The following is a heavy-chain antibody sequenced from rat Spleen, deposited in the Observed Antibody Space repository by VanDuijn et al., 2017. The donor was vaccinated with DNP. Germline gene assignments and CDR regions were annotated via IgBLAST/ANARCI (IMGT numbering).Heavy chain of an antibody. CDR3: TREVITIAAIALRLFDY. CDR1: GFNFNDYW. Sequence: EVKLVESGGGLVQPGRSLKLSCAASGFNFNDYWMGWVRQAPGKGLEWIGQIKKDSSTINYTPSLKDKFTISRDNAQNTLYLQMNSLRSEDTATYYCTREVITIAAIALRLFDYWGQGVMVTVSS. D-gene: IGHD1-2*01. CDR2: IKKDSSTI. V-gene: IGHV4-2*01. J-gene: IGHJ2*01.